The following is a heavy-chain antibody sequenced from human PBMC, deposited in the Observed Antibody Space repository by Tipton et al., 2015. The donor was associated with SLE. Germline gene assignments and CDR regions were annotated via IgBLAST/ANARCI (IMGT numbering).Heavy chain of an antibody. J-gene: IGHJ4*02. V-gene: IGHV3-23*01. CDR2: ISESGDNT. Sequence: SLRLSCAASGFSFSSYAMSWVRQAPGKGLEWVSGISESGDNTYYADSVEGRFTISRDNSMKTLNLQLNSLRAEDTAVYFCARYGIGWTAWSLDYWGQGTLVTVSS. CDR3: ARYGIGWTAWSLDY. CDR1: GFSFSSYA. D-gene: IGHD3-3*01.